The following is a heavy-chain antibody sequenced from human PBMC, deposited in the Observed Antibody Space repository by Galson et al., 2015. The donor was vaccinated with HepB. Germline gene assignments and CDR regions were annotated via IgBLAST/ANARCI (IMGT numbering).Heavy chain of an antibody. V-gene: IGHV5-51*01. CDR1: GYSFTGHW. Sequence: QSGAEVKKPGESLRISCTASGYSFTGHWIGWVRQMPGKGLEWVGFIYPGDSDTRYSPSFQGQVTISADKSVTTTYLQWSSLRASDTAMYYCARRNYDSDGYYLGSDYWGQGTLVTVSS. J-gene: IGHJ4*02. CDR2: IYPGDSDT. D-gene: IGHD3-22*01. CDR3: ARRNYDSDGYYLGSDY.